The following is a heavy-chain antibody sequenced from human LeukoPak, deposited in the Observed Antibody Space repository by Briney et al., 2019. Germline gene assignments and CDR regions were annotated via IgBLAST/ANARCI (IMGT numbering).Heavy chain of an antibody. CDR2: IYYSGST. CDR3: ARQSPSDVVVPAAIEGPDNWFDP. CDR1: GGSISGGGYY. Sequence: PSETLSLTCTVSGGSISGGGYYWSWIRQHPGKGLEWIGYIYYSGSTYYNPSLKSRVTISVDTSKNQFSLKLSSVTAADTAVYYCARQSPSDVVVPAAIEGPDNWFDPWGQGTLVTVSS. D-gene: IGHD2-2*01. V-gene: IGHV4-31*03. J-gene: IGHJ5*02.